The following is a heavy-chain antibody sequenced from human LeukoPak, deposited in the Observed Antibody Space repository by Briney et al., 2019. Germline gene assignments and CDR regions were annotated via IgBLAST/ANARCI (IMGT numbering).Heavy chain of an antibody. CDR1: GFTFSRYA. CDR3: ARGNLYIVATIEDY. CDR2: ISPDGSMK. J-gene: IGHJ4*02. V-gene: IGHV3-30-3*01. D-gene: IGHD5-12*01. Sequence: GGSLRLSCAASGFTFSRYAMHWVRQAPGKGLEWVAVISPDGSMKEYADSVKGRFTVSRDNSKNTLYLQMSSLRPEDTSLYYCARGNLYIVATIEDYWGQGTLVTVSS.